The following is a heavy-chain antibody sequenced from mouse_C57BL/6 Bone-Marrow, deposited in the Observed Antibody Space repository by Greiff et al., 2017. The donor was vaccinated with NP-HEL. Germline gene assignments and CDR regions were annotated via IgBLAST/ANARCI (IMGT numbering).Heavy chain of an antibody. V-gene: IGHV1-55*01. Sequence: QVQLQQPGAELVKPGASVTMSCKASGYTFTSYWITWVKQRPGQGLEWIGDIYPGSGSTNYNEKFKSKATLTVDKSSSTAYMQLSSLTSEDSAVYYCARGYYDCAWFAYWGQGTLVTVSA. J-gene: IGHJ3*01. D-gene: IGHD2-4*01. CDR3: ARGYYDCAWFAY. CDR2: IYPGSGST. CDR1: GYTFTSYW.